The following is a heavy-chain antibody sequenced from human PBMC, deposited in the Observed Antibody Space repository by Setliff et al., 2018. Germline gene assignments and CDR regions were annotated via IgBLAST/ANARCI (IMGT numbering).Heavy chain of an antibody. Sequence: PGGSLRLSCAASGFTFINYWMSWVRQAPGTGLEWLANIKQDGSVRNYADPVMGRFTISRDNAKNTLYLQMNSLRAEDTAVYYCGRDLTGQDDYWGQGTLVTVSS. CDR2: IKQDGSVR. D-gene: IGHD3-9*01. J-gene: IGHJ4*02. CDR1: GFTFINYW. CDR3: GRDLTGQDDY. V-gene: IGHV3-7*01.